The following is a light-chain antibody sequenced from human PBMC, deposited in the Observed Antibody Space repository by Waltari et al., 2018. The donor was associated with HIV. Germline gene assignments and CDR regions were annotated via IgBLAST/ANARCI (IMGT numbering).Light chain of an antibody. CDR1: SSDIGAYDS. J-gene: IGLJ3*02. CDR3: SSYGDSLRVL. Sequence: QSALTQPPSASGSLGQSVTISCTGSSSDIGAYDSVSWFQQHPRSAPKLLLYEVSRRPSTVSYRFSGSRSGCTAFLTVAGLQPDDEATYFCSSYGDSLRVLFGGGTNVTVL. V-gene: IGLV2-8*01. CDR2: EVS.